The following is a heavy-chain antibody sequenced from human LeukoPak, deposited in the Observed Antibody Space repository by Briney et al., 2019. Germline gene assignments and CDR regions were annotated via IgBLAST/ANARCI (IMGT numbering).Heavy chain of an antibody. CDR1: GGSISSSSYY. V-gene: IGHV4-39*07. CDR2: IYYSGST. Sequence: SETLSLTCTVSGGSISSSSYYWGWIRQPPGKGLEWIGSIYYSGSTYYNPSLKSRVTISVDTSKNQFSLKLSSVTAADTAVYYCAREGYYVGYWGQGTLVTVPS. CDR3: AREGYYVGY. J-gene: IGHJ4*02.